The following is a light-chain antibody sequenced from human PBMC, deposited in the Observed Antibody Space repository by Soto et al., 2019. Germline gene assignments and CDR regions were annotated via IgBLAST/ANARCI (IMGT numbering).Light chain of an antibody. CDR3: QQSSSFPWT. J-gene: IGKJ1*01. CDR1: QAIGNW. V-gene: IGKV1-12*02. CDR2: AAS. Sequence: QMTQSPSSVSASVGDRVTITCRASQAIGNWFAWYQQKPGKAPNLLISAASSLQSGVPSRFSGSGSGTDFTLTISSLQPEDFATYYCQQSSSFPWTFGQGTRVEIK.